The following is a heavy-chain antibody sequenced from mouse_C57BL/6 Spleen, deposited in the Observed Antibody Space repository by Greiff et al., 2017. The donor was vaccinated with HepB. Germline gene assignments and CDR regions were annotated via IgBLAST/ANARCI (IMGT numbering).Heavy chain of an antibody. CDR1: GFTFSDYG. Sequence: EVQLVESGGGLVKPGGSLKLSCAASGFTFSDYGMHWVRQAPEKGLEWVAYISSGSSTIYYADTVKGRFTISRDNAKNTLFLQMTSLRSEDTAMYYCARPLYYDYDEYFDVWGTGTTVTVSS. V-gene: IGHV5-17*01. CDR2: ISSGSSTI. CDR3: ARPLYYDYDEYFDV. J-gene: IGHJ1*03. D-gene: IGHD2-4*01.